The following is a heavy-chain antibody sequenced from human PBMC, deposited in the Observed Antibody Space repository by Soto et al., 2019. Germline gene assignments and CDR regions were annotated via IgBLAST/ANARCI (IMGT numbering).Heavy chain of an antibody. D-gene: IGHD3-3*01. V-gene: IGHV5-10-1*01. J-gene: IGHJ6*02. Sequence: GESLKISCKGSGYSFTSYWISWVRQMPGKGLEWMGRIDPSDSYTNYSPSFQGHVTISADKSISTAYLQWSSLKASDTAMYYCARGDFWSGYPPDYYYYGMDVWGQGTTVTVSS. CDR1: GYSFTSYW. CDR2: IDPSDSYT. CDR3: ARGDFWSGYPPDYYYYGMDV.